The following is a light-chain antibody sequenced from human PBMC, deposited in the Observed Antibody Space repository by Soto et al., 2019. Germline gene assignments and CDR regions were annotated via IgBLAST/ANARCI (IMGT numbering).Light chain of an antibody. CDR2: AAS. CDR3: QQANSFPLT. CDR1: QGISSW. Sequence: DIQMTQSPSSVSASVGDRVTITCRASQGISSWLAWYQQKPGKAPKLLFYAASRLQSGVPSRFSGSRSGSAVSLSVSSLQPEDFATYYCQQANSFPLTFGGGTKVEIK. V-gene: IGKV1-12*01. J-gene: IGKJ4*01.